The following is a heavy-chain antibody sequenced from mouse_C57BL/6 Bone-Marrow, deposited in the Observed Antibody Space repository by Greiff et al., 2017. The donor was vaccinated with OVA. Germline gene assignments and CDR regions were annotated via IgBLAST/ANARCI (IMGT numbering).Heavy chain of an antibody. CDR3: SLYYGNYRYYAMDY. Sequence: VKLMESGAELARPGASVKLSCKASGYTFTSYGISWVKQRTGQGLEWIGEIYPRSGNTYYNEKFKGKATLTADKSSSTAYMELRSLTSEDSAVYFCSLYYGNYRYYAMDYWGQGTSVTVSS. CDR2: IYPRSGNT. CDR1: GYTFTSYG. J-gene: IGHJ4*01. D-gene: IGHD2-1*01. V-gene: IGHV1-81*01.